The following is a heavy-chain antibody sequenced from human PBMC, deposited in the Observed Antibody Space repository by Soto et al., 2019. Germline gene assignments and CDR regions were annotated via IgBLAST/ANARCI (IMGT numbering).Heavy chain of an antibody. J-gene: IGHJ4*02. V-gene: IGHV4-39*01. CDR3: ARPYPLYYDILTGYSPRFDY. D-gene: IGHD3-9*01. CDR2: IYYSGST. CDR1: GGSISSSSYY. Sequence: KPSETLSLTCTVSGGSISSSSYYWGWIRQPPGKGLEWIGSIYYSGSTYYNPSLKSRVTISVDTSKNQFSLKLSSVTAADTAVYYCARPYPLYYDILTGYSPRFDYWGQGALVTVSS.